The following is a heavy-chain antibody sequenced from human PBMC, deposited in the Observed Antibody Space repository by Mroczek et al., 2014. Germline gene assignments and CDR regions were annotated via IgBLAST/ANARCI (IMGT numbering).Heavy chain of an antibody. CDR2: IWYDGSNK. Sequence: QVQLVQSGGGVVQPGRSLRLSCAASGFTFSSYGMHWVRQAPGKGLEWVAVIWYDGSNKYYADSVKGRFTISRDNSKNTLYLQMNSLRAEDTAVYYCARDDQPWVGAIQHSMYGSGRRGDQGT. D-gene: IGHD2-15*01. CDR3: ARDDQPWVGAIQHSMYGSGRR. J-gene: IGHJ4*03. V-gene: IGHV3-33*01. CDR1: GFTFSSYG.